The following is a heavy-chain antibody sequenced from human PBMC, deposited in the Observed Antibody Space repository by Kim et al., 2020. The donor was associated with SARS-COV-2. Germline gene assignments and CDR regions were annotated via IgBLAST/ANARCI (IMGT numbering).Heavy chain of an antibody. CDR3: SRPASNSIRTFYFDY. CDR1: GFTFDDYP. CDR2: IRSKTYGGTA. D-gene: IGHD2-21*01. Sequence: GGFLRLSCTASGFTFDDYPLTWFRQAPGKGLEWVGFIRSKTYGGTAEYAAAVKGRFTISRDDSKDTAYLQMSSLKTEDSAIYYCSRPASNSIRTFYFDYWGQGALVTVSS. V-gene: IGHV3-49*03. J-gene: IGHJ4*02.